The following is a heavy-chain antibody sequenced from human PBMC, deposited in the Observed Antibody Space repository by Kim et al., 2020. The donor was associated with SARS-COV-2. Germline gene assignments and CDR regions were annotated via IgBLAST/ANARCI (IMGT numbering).Heavy chain of an antibody. J-gene: IGHJ4*02. V-gene: IGHV4-39*01. D-gene: IGHD6-13*01. CDR3: ARQTDGSTYFPDYFDY. Sequence: PSLKSRATISVDTSNNQFSLRLASVTAADTAIYYCARQTDGSTYFPDYFDYWGQGILGTVSS.